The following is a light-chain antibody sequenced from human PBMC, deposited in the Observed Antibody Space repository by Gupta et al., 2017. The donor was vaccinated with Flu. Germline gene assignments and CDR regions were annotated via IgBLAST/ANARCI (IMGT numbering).Light chain of an antibody. CDR1: QSVSTNY. J-gene: IGKJ1*01. Sequence: EIVLTQSPGTLSLSPGERATLSCRASQSVSTNYLAWYQQKPGQAPRLLIYGASSRATGIPDRFSGSGCGTDFTLTITRLEPEDFAVYYCQQCGSSPRTFGQGTKVEIK. CDR3: QQCGSSPRT. CDR2: GAS. V-gene: IGKV3-20*01.